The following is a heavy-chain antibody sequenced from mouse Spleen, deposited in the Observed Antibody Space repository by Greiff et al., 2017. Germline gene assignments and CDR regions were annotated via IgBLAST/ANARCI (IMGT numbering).Heavy chain of an antibody. CDR3: ARDSSGYDAMDY. D-gene: IGHD3-2*01. Sequence: VQGVESGAELVKPGASVKMSCKASGYTFTSYWITWVKQRPGQGLEWIGDIYPGSGSTNYNEKFKSKATLTVDTSSSTAYMQLSSLTSEDSAVYYCARDSSGYDAMDYWGQGTSVTVSS. CDR1: GYTFTSYW. J-gene: IGHJ4*01. CDR2: IYPGSGST. V-gene: IGHV1-55*01.